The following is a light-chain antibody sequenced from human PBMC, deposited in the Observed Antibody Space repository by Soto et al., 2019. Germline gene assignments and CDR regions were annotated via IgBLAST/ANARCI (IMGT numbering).Light chain of an antibody. J-gene: IGLJ2*01. CDR3: LLFYRGVGEV. CDR2: DTN. CDR1: TGGVTSGHY. V-gene: IGLV7-46*01. Sequence: QTVVTQEPSLTVSPGGTVTLTCGSNTGGVTSGHYPFWFQQRPGQAPRTLIYDTNNKHSWTPARFSGSLLGGKALLTLSGAQPEDEADYYCLLFYRGVGEVFGGGTKLTVL.